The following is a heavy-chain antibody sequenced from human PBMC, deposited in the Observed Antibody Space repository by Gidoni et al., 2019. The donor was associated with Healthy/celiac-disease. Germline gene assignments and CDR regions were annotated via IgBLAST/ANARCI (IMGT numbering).Heavy chain of an antibody. CDR3: ARVQEVVVVAATPDYYYGMDV. J-gene: IGHJ6*02. CDR1: GYTFTSYY. Sequence: QVQLVQSGAEVKKPGASVKVSCKASGYTFTSYYMHWVRQAPGQGLEWMGIINPSGGSTSYAQKFQGRVTMTRDTSTSTVYMELSSLRSEDTAVYYCARVQEVVVVAATPDYYYGMDVWGQGTTVTVS. CDR2: INPSGGST. D-gene: IGHD2-15*01. V-gene: IGHV1-46*01.